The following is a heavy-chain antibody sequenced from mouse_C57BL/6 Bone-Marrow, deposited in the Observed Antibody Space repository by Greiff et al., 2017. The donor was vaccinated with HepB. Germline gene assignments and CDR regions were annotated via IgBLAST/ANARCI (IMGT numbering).Heavy chain of an antibody. CDR3: ARHLLYYYGSSSYAMDY. CDR1: GFTFSSYG. J-gene: IGHJ4*01. CDR2: ISSGGSYT. V-gene: IGHV5-6*01. D-gene: IGHD1-1*01. Sequence: EVQLVESGGDLVKPGGSLKLSCAASGFTFSSYGMSWVRQTPDKRLEWVATISSGGSYTYYPDSVKGRFTISRDNAKNTLYLQMSSLKSEDTAMYYFARHLLYYYGSSSYAMDYWGQGTSVTVSS.